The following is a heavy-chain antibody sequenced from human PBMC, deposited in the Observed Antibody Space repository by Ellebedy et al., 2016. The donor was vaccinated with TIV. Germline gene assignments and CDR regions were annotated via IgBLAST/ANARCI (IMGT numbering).Heavy chain of an antibody. V-gene: IGHV4-34*01. CDR2: ISDSGTT. CDR1: GGSFSGNY. D-gene: IGHD1-14*01. J-gene: IGHJ6*02. Sequence: ESLKISCAVYGGSFSGNYWSWIRQPPGKGLEWIGEISDSGTTSYSPSLTSRVSIVLDTSKRQFSLRLRSVTAADTAVYFCARMLVLETGTDLYHYYGMDVWGQGTTVIVSS. CDR3: ARMLVLETGTDLYHYYGMDV.